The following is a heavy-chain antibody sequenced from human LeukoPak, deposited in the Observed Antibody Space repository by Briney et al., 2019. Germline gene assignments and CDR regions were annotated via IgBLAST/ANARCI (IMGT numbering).Heavy chain of an antibody. CDR2: LSSSGSTI. CDR1: GFTFSSYE. D-gene: IGHD3-22*01. Sequence: GSLRLSCAASGFTFSSYEMNWVRQAPGKGLEWVSYLSSSGSTIYYADSVKGRFTISRDNAKNTLYLQMNSLRVEDTAVYYCARGLFLSGYLDAFDIWGQGTVVTVSS. V-gene: IGHV3-48*03. J-gene: IGHJ3*02. CDR3: ARGLFLSGYLDAFDI.